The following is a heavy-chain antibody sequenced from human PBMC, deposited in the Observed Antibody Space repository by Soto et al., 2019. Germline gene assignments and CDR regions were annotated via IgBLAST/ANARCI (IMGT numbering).Heavy chain of an antibody. J-gene: IGHJ4*02. CDR1: GFSLSTRGVG. V-gene: IGHV2-5*02. CDR2: IYWDNDK. CDR3: THITCPYGACTDGGIDY. D-gene: IGHD2-8*01. Sequence: QITLKESGPTLVKPTQTLTLTCTFSGFSLSTRGVGVGWIRQPPGKALEWLALIYWDNDKRYSPSLKSRLTTEDTSKNQVVLTMTNMDPVDTATYYCTHITCPYGACTDGGIDYWGQGTLVTVSS.